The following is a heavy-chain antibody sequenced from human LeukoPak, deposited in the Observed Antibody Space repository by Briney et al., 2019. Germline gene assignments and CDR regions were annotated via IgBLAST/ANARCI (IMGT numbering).Heavy chain of an antibody. Sequence: GGSLRLSCAASGFTFSNYWMSWVRQAPGKGLEWVANIKRDGDEEYYVDSVKGRFTISRDNSKNTLYLQMNSLRVEDTAVYYCAKDNRDYYIDYWGQGTLVTVSS. CDR3: AKDNRDYYIDY. V-gene: IGHV3-7*01. CDR2: IKRDGDEE. CDR1: GFTFSNYW. J-gene: IGHJ4*02. D-gene: IGHD3-10*01.